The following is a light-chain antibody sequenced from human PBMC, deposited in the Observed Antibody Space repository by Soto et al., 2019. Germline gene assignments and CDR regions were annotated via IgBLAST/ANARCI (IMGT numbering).Light chain of an antibody. CDR2: EGY. CDR1: SSDVGSYNS. J-gene: IGLJ1*01. V-gene: IGLV2-23*01. CDR3: CSYVGDPYV. Sequence: QSVLTQPASVSGSPGQSIAISCTGTSSDVGSYNSVSWYQQHPGKAPKLIIYEGYKRPSGVSDRFSGSKSGNTASLTISGLQAEDEADYYCCSYVGDPYVFGTGTKATVL.